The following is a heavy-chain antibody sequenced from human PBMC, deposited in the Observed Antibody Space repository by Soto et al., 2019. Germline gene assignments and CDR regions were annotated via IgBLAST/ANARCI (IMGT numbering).Heavy chain of an antibody. Sequence: QPVGSLRLSCAASGFTFSSYAMSWVRQAPGKGLEWVSAIRGSGGSTYYADSVKGRFTISRDNSKNTLYLQMNSLRAEDTAVYYCAKVWSGYYDYYYYGMDVWGQGTTVTVSS. CDR1: GFTFSSYA. J-gene: IGHJ6*02. CDR2: IRGSGGST. D-gene: IGHD3-3*01. V-gene: IGHV3-23*01. CDR3: AKVWSGYYDYYYYGMDV.